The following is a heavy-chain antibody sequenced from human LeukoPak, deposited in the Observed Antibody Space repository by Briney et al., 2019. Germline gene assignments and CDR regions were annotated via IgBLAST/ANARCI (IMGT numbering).Heavy chain of an antibody. Sequence: ESLTLTCAASGFTLSSNDKSWVRHAQGQGREWDSTTSGSGGSTYYVDSVKGRFTISRDNSKDTLYLQMNSLRVEDTAVYFFAKESGWNRVFDYWGQGTLVTVSS. J-gene: IGHJ4*02. CDR2: TSGSGGST. D-gene: IGHD1-1*01. CDR3: AKESGWNRVFDY. V-gene: IGHV3-23*01. CDR1: GFTLSSND.